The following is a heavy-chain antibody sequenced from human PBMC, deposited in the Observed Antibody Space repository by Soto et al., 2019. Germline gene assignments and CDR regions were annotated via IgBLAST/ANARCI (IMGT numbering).Heavy chain of an antibody. CDR3: ARGERSRYSSSWHLKAFDI. V-gene: IGHV3-33*01. D-gene: IGHD6-13*01. J-gene: IGHJ3*02. CDR1: GFTFSSYG. CDR2: IWYDGSNK. Sequence: PGGSLRLSCAASGFTFSSYGMHWVRQAPGKGLEWVAVIWYDGSNKYYADSVKGRFTISRDNSKNTLYLQMNSLRAEDTAVYYCARGERSRYSSSWHLKAFDIWGQGTMVTVSS.